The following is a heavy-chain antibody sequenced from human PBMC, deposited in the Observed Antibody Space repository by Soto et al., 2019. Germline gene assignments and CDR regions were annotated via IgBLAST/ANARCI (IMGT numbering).Heavy chain of an antibody. CDR1: GGSFSGYY. J-gene: IGHJ6*02. CDR3: ARGGYYYFWGGYSSGYYYYGMDV. D-gene: IGHD3-3*01. V-gene: IGHV4-34*01. Sequence: SETLSLTCAVYGGSFSGYYWSWIRQPPGKGLEWIGEINHSGSTNYNPSLKSRVTISVDTSKNQFSLKLSSVTAADTAVYYCARGGYYYFWGGYSSGYYYYGMDVWGQGTTVTVS. CDR2: INHSGST.